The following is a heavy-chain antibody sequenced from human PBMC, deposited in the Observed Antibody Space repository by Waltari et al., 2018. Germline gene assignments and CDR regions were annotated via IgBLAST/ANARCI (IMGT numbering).Heavy chain of an antibody. Sequence: EVQLVESGGGLVQPGESLRLSCAASGFNFSKHWMSWVRQAPGKGLEWVANIKQDGSDKYYVDSVKGRFTISRDNAKNSLYLEMNSLRAEDTAVYYCARGGGNFDSWGQGTLVTVSS. CDR1: GFNFSKHW. V-gene: IGHV3-7*04. J-gene: IGHJ4*02. CDR2: IKQDGSDK. CDR3: ARGGGNFDS.